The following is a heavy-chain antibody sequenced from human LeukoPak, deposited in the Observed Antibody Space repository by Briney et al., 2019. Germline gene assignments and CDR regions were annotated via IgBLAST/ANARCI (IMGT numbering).Heavy chain of an antibody. J-gene: IGHJ3*02. CDR1: GGTFSSYA. V-gene: IGHV1-69*06. CDR3: ARDLDGYNSYDI. Sequence: ASVKVSCKASGGTFSSYAISWVRQAPGQGLEWMGGIIPIFGTANYAQKFQGRVTITADKSTNTAYMELSSLRSEDTAVYYCARDLDGYNSYDIWGQGTMVTVSS. CDR2: IIPIFGTA. D-gene: IGHD5-24*01.